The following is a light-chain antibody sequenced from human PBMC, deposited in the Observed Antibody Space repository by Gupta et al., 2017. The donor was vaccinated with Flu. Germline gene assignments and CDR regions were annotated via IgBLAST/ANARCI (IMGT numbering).Light chain of an antibody. Sequence: PLRAFTISCTGTSSDVGSYNSVSWYQHHAGKAPKLIIFDVSERPSGVPDRFSASKSGNTASLTISGLQAEDEADYYCCSFAGTYTLWVFGGGTKLTVL. J-gene: IGLJ2*01. CDR1: SSDVGSYNS. CDR3: CSFAGTYTLWV. V-gene: IGLV2-11*01. CDR2: DVS.